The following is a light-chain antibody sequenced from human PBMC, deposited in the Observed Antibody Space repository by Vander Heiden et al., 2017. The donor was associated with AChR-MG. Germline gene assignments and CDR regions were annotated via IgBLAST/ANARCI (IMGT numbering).Light chain of an antibody. CDR1: QSVSSSD. J-gene: IGKJ2*01. Sequence: IVLTQSPGTLSLSPGDRATLSCRASQSVSSSDLAWHQQKPGQAPRLLIYDASSRATGIPDRFSGSGSGTDFTLTISRLEPEDFAVYYCQQDGSSLYTFGQGTKLEIK. V-gene: IGKV3-20*01. CDR2: DAS. CDR3: QQDGSSLYT.